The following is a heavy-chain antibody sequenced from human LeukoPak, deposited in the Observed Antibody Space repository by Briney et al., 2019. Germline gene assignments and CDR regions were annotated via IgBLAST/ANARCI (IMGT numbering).Heavy chain of an antibody. Sequence: PGRSLRLSCAASGFTFSSYATHWVRQAPGKGLEWVSAISGSGGSTYYADSVKGRFTISRDNSKNTLYLQMNSLRAEDTAVYYCAKVGTTAGGYFDYWGQGTLVTVSS. V-gene: IGHV3-23*01. D-gene: IGHD1-7*01. CDR1: GFTFSSYA. CDR3: AKVGTTAGGYFDY. CDR2: ISGSGGST. J-gene: IGHJ4*02.